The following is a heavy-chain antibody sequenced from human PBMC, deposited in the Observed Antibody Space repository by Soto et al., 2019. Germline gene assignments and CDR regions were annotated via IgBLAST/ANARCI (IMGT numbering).Heavy chain of an antibody. D-gene: IGHD6-19*01. CDR2: ISAYNGNT. J-gene: IGHJ6*02. V-gene: IGHV1-18*01. CDR3: ARDHIAVAGPAWLMDV. CDR1: GGTFSSYT. Sequence: GASVKVSCKASGGTFSSYTISWVRQAPGQGLEWMGWISAYNGNTNYAQKLQGRVTMTTDTSTSTAYMELRSLRSDDTAVYYCARDHIAVAGPAWLMDVWGQGTTVTVSS.